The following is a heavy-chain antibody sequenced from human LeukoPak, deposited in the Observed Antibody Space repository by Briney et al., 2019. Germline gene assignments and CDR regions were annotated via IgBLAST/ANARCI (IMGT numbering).Heavy chain of an antibody. CDR3: AKDHYYGSGSSDY. J-gene: IGHJ4*02. V-gene: IGHV3-23*01. CDR2: ISGSGGST. Sequence: GGSLRLSCAASGFTFSSYGMHWVRQAPGKGLEWVSAISGSGGSTYYADSVKGRFTISRDNSKNTLYLQMNSLRAEDTAVYYCAKDHYYGSGSSDYWGQGTLVTVSS. D-gene: IGHD3-10*01. CDR1: GFTFSSYG.